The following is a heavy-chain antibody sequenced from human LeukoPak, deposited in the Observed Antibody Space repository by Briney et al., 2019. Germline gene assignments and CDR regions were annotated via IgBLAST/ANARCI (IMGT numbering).Heavy chain of an antibody. Sequence: SVTVSCKASGGTFSSYAISWVRQAPGQGLEWMGRIIPSLGIANYAQKFQGRVTITADKSTSTAYMELSSLRSEDTAVYYCARVTTPGYYYDSSGYFDYWGQGTLVTVSS. V-gene: IGHV1-69*04. J-gene: IGHJ4*02. CDR3: ARVTTPGYYYDSSGYFDY. D-gene: IGHD3-22*01. CDR1: GGTFSSYA. CDR2: IIPSLGIA.